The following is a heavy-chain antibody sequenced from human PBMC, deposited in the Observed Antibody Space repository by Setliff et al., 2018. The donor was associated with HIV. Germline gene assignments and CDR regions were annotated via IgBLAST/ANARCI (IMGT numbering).Heavy chain of an antibody. Sequence: SETLSLTCDVYGGSLDNYYWTWMRQAPGKGLEWIGEIVDSGATFYDSSLQSRVTISLDTPRKRFSLKLRSVTAADTAVYYCARARSCSGGTCLIYYYYYYGMDVWGQGTTVTVSS. J-gene: IGHJ6*02. CDR3: ARARSCSGGTCLIYYYYYYGMDV. CDR2: IVDSGAT. V-gene: IGHV4-34*12. D-gene: IGHD3-16*01. CDR1: GGSLDNYY.